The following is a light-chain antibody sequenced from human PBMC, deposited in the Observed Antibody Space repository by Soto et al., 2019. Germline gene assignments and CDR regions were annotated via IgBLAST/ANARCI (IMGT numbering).Light chain of an antibody. CDR2: KGT. J-gene: IGLJ1*01. CDR1: SSDVGAYNS. Sequence: QSALAQPASVSGSPGQSITISCTGTSSDVGAYNSVSWYQQHPHRAPQVIIYKGTQRPSRVSNRFSGSTSGNAASLTISALQADDEADYFCCSSAPESTYAFGTGTKVTVL. V-gene: IGLV2-23*01. CDR3: CSSAPESTYA.